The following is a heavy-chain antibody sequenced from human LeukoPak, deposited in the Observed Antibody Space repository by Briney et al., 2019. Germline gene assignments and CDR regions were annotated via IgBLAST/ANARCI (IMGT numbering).Heavy chain of an antibody. Sequence: ASVKVSCKAPGYTFTSYGISWVRQAPGQGLEWMGWISAYNGNTNYAQKLQGRVTMTTDTSTSTAYMELRSLRSDDTAVYYCARAETYYYDSSGYSGHDYWGQGTLVTVSS. D-gene: IGHD3-22*01. J-gene: IGHJ4*02. CDR3: ARAETYYYDSSGYSGHDY. CDR1: GYTFTSYG. CDR2: ISAYNGNT. V-gene: IGHV1-18*01.